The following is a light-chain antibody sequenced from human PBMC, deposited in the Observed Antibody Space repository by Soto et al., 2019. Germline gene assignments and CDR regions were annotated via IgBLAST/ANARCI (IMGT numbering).Light chain of an antibody. CDR1: SSDVGGYNY. CDR3: SSYAGSNMVV. CDR2: EVS. Sequence: QSALTQPPSASGSPGQSVTISCNGTSSDVGGYNYVSWYQQHPGKAPKLMIYEVSKRPSGVPDRFSGSKSGNTASLTVSGLQAEDEADYYCSSYAGSNMVVFGGGTQLTVL. J-gene: IGLJ2*01. V-gene: IGLV2-8*01.